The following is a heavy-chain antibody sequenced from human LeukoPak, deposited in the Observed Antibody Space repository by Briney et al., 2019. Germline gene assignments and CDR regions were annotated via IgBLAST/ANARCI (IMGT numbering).Heavy chain of an antibody. D-gene: IGHD3-10*01. V-gene: IGHV3-48*03. CDR2: ISSSGSTI. CDR1: GFTFSSYE. CDR3: ARDFIWFGESYFDY. Sequence: GGSLRLSCAAPGFTFSSYEMNWVRQAPGKGLEWVSYISSSGSTIYYADSVKGRFTISRDNAKNSLYLQMNSQRAEDTAVYYCARDFIWFGESYFDYWGQGTLVTVSS. J-gene: IGHJ4*02.